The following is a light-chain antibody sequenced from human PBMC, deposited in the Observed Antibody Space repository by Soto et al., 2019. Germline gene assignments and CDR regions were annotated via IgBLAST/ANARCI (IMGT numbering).Light chain of an antibody. CDR3: MQGTHFPPWT. J-gene: IGKJ1*01. V-gene: IGKV2-30*01. CDR1: QSLVYSDGNTY. Sequence: DVVMTQSPLSLSVTLGQPASISCRSSQSLVYSDGNTYLHWFLQRPGQPPRRLIHRVSNRDSGVPDRFSGSGSGTDFTLKISRVEAEDVGVYYCMQGTHFPPWTFGQGTKVEI. CDR2: RVS.